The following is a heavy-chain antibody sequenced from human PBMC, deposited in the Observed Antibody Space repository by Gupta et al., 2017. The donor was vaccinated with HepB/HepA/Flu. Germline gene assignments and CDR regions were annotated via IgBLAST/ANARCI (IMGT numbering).Heavy chain of an antibody. J-gene: IGHJ6*02. CDR1: GYTLTELS. CDR2: FDPEDGET. CDR3: ATGSGIAAAGTLRTRPSYYYYGMDV. V-gene: IGHV1-24*01. D-gene: IGHD6-13*01. Sequence: QVQLVQSGAEVKKPGASVKVSCKVSGYTLTELSMHWVRQAPGKGLEWMGGFDPEDGETIYAQKFQGRVTMTEDTSTDTAYMELSSLRSEDTAVYYCATGSGIAAAGTLRTRPSYYYYGMDVWGQGTTVTVSS.